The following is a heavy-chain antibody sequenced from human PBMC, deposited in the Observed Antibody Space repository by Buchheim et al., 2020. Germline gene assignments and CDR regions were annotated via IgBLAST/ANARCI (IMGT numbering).Heavy chain of an antibody. Sequence: EVQLVESGGGLVQPGGSLRLSCAASGFTFSRYWMYWVRQAPGKGLVWVSRMYTDGSSASYADSVKGRFTISRDNAKNMVFLQMNSLRAEDTAVYYCARVDGDYDSSGYYFDYWGQGTL. CDR1: GFTFSRYW. CDR2: MYTDGSSA. V-gene: IGHV3-74*01. J-gene: IGHJ4*02. D-gene: IGHD3-22*01. CDR3: ARVDGDYDSSGYYFDY.